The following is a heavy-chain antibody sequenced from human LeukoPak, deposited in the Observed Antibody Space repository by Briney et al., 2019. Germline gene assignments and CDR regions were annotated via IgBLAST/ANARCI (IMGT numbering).Heavy chain of an antibody. V-gene: IGHV4-34*01. J-gene: IGHJ4*02. CDR3: ARRVDTAMVLDY. CDR1: GGSFSGYY. CDR2: INHSGST. D-gene: IGHD5-18*01. Sequence: SETLSLTCAVYGGSFSGYYWSWIRQPPGKGLEWIGEINHSGSTNYNPSLKSRVTISVDTSKNQFSLKLSSVTAVDTAVYYCARRVDTAMVLDYWGQGTLVTVSS.